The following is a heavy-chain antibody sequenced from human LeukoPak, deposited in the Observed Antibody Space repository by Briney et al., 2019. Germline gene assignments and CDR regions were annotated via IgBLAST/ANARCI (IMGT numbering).Heavy chain of an antibody. CDR1: GGTFTYYA. CDR3: AKDRSSSSPDVFDI. V-gene: IGHV1-69*05. J-gene: IGHJ3*02. Sequence: SVKVSCKASGGTFTYYAISWVRQAPGQGLEWMGSIIPIFGTTNYAQNFQGRVTITTDESTSTAYMELSSLRSEDTAVYYCAKDRSSSSPDVFDIWGQGTMVTVSS. D-gene: IGHD6-6*01. CDR2: IIPIFGTT.